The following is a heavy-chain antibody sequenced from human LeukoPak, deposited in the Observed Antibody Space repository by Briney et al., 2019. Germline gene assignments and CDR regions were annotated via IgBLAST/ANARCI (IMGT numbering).Heavy chain of an antibody. CDR3: ARGGDWFDP. V-gene: IGHV4-39*07. CDR1: GGSISSGSYY. Sequence: KSSETLSLTCTVSGGSISSGSYYWGWFRQPPGKGLEWIGSIFYSGSTYYNPSLKSRVTISVDTSKNQFSLKLSSVTAADTAVYYCARGGDWFDPWGQGTLVTVSS. CDR2: IFYSGST. J-gene: IGHJ5*02.